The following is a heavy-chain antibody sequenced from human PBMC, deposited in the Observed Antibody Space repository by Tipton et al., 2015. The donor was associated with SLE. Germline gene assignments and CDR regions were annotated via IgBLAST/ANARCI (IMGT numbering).Heavy chain of an antibody. CDR2: LSDSGSSI. CDR1: GFTFRNYN. J-gene: IGHJ4*02. V-gene: IGHV3-11*04. D-gene: IGHD6-25*01. Sequence: SLRLSCDASGFTFRNYNMRWIRPAPGKGLEWVAFLSDSGSSINYADSVKGRFTISRDNAKKSFYLQMDSLRGDDTAVYYCARQRGTWYFDFWGPGTLVSVSS. CDR3: ARQRGTWYFDF.